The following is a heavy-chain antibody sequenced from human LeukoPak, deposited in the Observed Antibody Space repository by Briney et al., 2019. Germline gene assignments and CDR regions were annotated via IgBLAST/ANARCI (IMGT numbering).Heavy chain of an antibody. CDR1: GFTVSSNY. D-gene: IGHD1-26*01. CDR2: ISSSGSTI. J-gene: IGHJ3*01. CDR3: AKDRGGSSELGDAFDV. Sequence: PGGSLRLSCAASGFTVSSNYMSWVRQAPGKGLEWVSYISSSGSTIYYADSVKGRFTISRDNAKNSLYLQMNSLRVEDTALYYCAKDRGGSSELGDAFDVWGQGTMVRVSS. V-gene: IGHV3-11*01.